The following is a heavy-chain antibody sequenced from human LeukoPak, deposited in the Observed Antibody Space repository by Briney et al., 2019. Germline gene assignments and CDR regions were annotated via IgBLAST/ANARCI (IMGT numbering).Heavy chain of an antibody. CDR2: INPSGGST. CDR3: ARDPGIAAAGTVGYFDS. CDR1: GYTFTSYY. J-gene: IGHJ4*02. V-gene: IGHV1-46*01. Sequence: ASVKVSCKASGYTFTSYYMHWVRQAPGQGLEWMGIINPSGGSTSYAQKFQGRVTMTRDMSTSTVYMELSSLRSEDTAVYYCARDPGIAAAGTVGYFDSWGQGILVTVSS. D-gene: IGHD6-13*01.